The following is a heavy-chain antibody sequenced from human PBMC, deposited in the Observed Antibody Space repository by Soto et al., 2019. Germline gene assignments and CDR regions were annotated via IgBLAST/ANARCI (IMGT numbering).Heavy chain of an antibody. V-gene: IGHV3-48*02. J-gene: IGHJ4*02. CDR1: GFTFSSYS. D-gene: IGHD3-9*01. CDR2: ISSSSSTI. Sequence: PGVSLRLSCAASGFTFSSYSMNWVRQAPGKGLEWVSYISSSSSTIYYADSVKGRFTISRDNAKNSLYLQMNSLRDEDTAVYYCARDLTGEYLYYFDYWGQGTPVPVSP. CDR3: ARDLTGEYLYYFDY.